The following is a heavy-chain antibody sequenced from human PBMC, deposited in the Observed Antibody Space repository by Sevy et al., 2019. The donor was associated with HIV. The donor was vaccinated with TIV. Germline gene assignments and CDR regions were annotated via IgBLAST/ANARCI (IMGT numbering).Heavy chain of an antibody. CDR1: GFSFSTYW. J-gene: IGHJ4*02. V-gene: IGHV3-7*01. D-gene: IGHD3-16*01. CDR2: RNQDGTER. CDR3: VREGLGGFSYSLDC. Sequence: GGSLRLSCAASGFSFSTYWMTWVRQAPGKGLEWVATRNQDGTERDNVDSVKGRFTISRANTKTSLFLQMNSLSAEDTGVYYCVREGLGGFSYSLDCWGQGTLVTVSS.